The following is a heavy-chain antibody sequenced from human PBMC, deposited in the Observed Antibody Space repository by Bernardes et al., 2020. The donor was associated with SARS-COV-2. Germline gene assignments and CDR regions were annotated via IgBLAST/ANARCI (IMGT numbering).Heavy chain of an antibody. CDR1: GYTFTNFW. CDR2: IWPGDSDT. CDR3: ARQSYYDSRGFYSRSNFFDF. Sequence: GESLKISCKASGYTFTNFWIGWVRQMPGKGLEWMGIIWPGDSDTLYSPSFQGQVTISADKSVSTAYLQWSSLKASDTAMYYCARQSYYDSRGFYSRSNFFDFWGQGTLVAVPS. J-gene: IGHJ4*02. V-gene: IGHV5-51*01. D-gene: IGHD3-22*01.